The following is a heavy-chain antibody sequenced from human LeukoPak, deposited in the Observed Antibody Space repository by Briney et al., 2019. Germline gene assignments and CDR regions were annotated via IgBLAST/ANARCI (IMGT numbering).Heavy chain of an antibody. V-gene: IGHV3-20*04. Sequence: GGSLRLSCAASGFTFSSYAMSWVRQAPGKGLEWVSAISGSGGSTGYADSVKGRFTISRDNAKNSLYLQMNSLRAEDTALYYCARVTSSGWSSYFDYWGQGTLVTVSS. CDR2: ISGSGGST. D-gene: IGHD6-19*01. CDR1: GFTFSSYA. CDR3: ARVTSSGWSSYFDY. J-gene: IGHJ4*02.